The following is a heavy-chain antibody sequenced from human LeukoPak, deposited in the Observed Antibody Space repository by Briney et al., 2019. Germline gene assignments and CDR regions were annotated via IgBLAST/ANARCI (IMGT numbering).Heavy chain of an antibody. V-gene: IGHV1-18*01. CDR2: ISTYNGST. J-gene: IGHJ2*01. Sequence: ASVKVSCKASGYTFTTYAISWVRQAPGRGLEWMGWISTYNGSTNYAQKFQGRVTLTTDTSTSTAYMDLRSLRSDDTAVYHCARVTLGSWYFDLWGRGTLVTVSS. CDR1: GYTFTTYA. D-gene: IGHD2-15*01. CDR3: ARVTLGSWYFDL.